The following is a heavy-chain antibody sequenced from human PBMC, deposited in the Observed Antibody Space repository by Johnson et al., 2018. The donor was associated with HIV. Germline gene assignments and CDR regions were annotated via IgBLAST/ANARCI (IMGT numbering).Heavy chain of an antibody. Sequence: QVQLVESGGGLAQPGGSLRLSCVGSGLTFSSYAMHWVRQAPGKGLEWVSVLYADGRTYYADSVKGRFTVSSDYSENTLYLQMNSLRAEDTAVYYCARDLSRGGIAARLGAFDIWGQGTMVTVSS. V-gene: IGHV3-NL1*01. CDR3: ARDLSRGGIAARLGAFDI. D-gene: IGHD6-6*01. CDR1: GLTFSSYA. CDR2: LYADGRT. J-gene: IGHJ3*02.